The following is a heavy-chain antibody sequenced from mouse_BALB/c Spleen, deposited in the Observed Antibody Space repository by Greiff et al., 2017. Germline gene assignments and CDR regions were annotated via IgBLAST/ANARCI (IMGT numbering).Heavy chain of an antibody. J-gene: IGHJ4*01. V-gene: IGHV14-4*02. D-gene: IGHD1-1*01. CDR1: GFNIKDYY. Sequence: EVKLVESGAELVRSGASVKLSCTASGFNIKDYYMHWVKQRPEQGLEWIGWIDPENGDTEYAPKFQGKATMTADTSSNTAYLQLSSLTSEDTAVYYCNGLGTTVVARNAMDYWGQGTSVTVSS. CDR2: IDPENGDT. CDR3: NGLGTTVVARNAMDY.